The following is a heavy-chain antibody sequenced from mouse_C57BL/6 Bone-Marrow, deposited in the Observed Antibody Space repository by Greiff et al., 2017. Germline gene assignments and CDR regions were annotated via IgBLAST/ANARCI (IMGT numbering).Heavy chain of an antibody. CDR3: ARDYGSSYWYCDV. J-gene: IGHJ1*03. V-gene: IGHV1-85*01. D-gene: IGHD1-1*01. CDR1: GYTFTSYD. CDR2: SYPRDGST. Sequence: QVQLQQSGPELVKPGASVKLSCKASGYTFTSYDINWVKQRPGQGIAWIGWSYPRDGSTKYNEKFKGKAPLTVDKSSSTAYMELHSLTSADSAVYVCARDYGSSYWYCDVWGTGTTVTVSS.